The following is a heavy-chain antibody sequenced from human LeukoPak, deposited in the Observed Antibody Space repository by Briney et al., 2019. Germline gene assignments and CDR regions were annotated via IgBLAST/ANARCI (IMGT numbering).Heavy chain of an antibody. CDR2: INHSGST. V-gene: IGHV4-34*01. D-gene: IGHD1-1*01. J-gene: IGHJ4*02. CDR1: GGSFSGYY. Sequence: SETLSLTCAVYGGSFSGYYWSWIRQPPGKGLEWIGEINHSGSTNYNPSLKSRVTISVDTSKNQFSLKLSSVTAADTAVYYCARHSTRFNLYYFDYWGQGTLVTVSS. CDR3: ARHSTRFNLYYFDY.